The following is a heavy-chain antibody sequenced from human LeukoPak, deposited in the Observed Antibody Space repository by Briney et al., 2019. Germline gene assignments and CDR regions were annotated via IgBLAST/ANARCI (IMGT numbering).Heavy chain of an antibody. V-gene: IGHV3-11*01. D-gene: IGHD2-2*01. Sequence: PGGSLRLSCAASGFTFSDYYMSWIRQAPGKGLEWVSYISSSGSTIYYADSVKGRFIISRDNAKNSLYLQMNSLRAEDTAVYYCARGRRRGVVPAATWFDPWGQGTLVTVSS. CDR2: ISSSGSTI. CDR1: GFTFSDYY. CDR3: ARGRRRGVVPAATWFDP. J-gene: IGHJ5*02.